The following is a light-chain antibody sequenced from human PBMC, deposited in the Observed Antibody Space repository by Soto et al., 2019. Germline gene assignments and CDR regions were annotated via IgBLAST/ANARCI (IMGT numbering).Light chain of an antibody. CDR1: SSNIGAGYD. CDR3: QSYDSSLSVNVV. J-gene: IGLJ2*01. V-gene: IGLV1-40*01. Sequence: QTVVTQPPSVSGAPGQRVTISCTGSSSNIGAGYDVHWYQQLPGTAPKLLIYGNSNRPSGVPDRLSGSKSGTSASLAITGLQDEDEADYYCQSYDSSLSVNVVFGGGTKLTVL. CDR2: GNS.